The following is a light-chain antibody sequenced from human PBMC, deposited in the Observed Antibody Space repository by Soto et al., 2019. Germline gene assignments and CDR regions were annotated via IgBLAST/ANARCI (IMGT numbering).Light chain of an antibody. Sequence: DIVMTQSPDSLAVSLGERATINCKSSQSVLYSSNNKNYLAWYQQKPGQPPKLLIYWASTRESGVPDRVSGGGSGTDFTLHISSLQAEDVAVYYCQQYYSTPFTFGHGTKVDIK. CDR1: QSVLYSSNNKNY. CDR3: QQYYSTPFT. J-gene: IGKJ3*01. CDR2: WAS. V-gene: IGKV4-1*01.